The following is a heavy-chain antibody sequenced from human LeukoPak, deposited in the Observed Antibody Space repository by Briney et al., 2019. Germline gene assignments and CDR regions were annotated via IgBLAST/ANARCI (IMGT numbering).Heavy chain of an antibody. V-gene: IGHV1-69*05. CDR2: IIPTFGTA. D-gene: IGHD2-2*01. Sequence: SVKVSCKASGGTFSSYAISWVRQAPGQGLEWMGGIIPTFGTANYAQKFQGRVTITTDESTSTAYMELSSLRSEDTAVYYCARGPGGDCSRTSCLLFDYWGQGTLVTVSS. J-gene: IGHJ4*02. CDR1: GGTFSSYA. CDR3: ARGPGGDCSRTSCLLFDY.